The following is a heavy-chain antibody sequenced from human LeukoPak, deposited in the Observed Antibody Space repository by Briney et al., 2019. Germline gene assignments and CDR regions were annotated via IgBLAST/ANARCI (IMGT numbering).Heavy chain of an antibody. V-gene: IGHV1-2*02. CDR3: ASRGPRGYSYGIGYFDY. CDR1: GYTFTGYY. Sequence: GASVKVSCKASGYTFTGYYMHWVRQAPGQGLEWMGWINPNSGGTNYAQKFQGRVTMTRDTSISTAYMELSRLRSDDTAVYYCASRGPRGYSYGIGYFDYWGQGTLVTVS. J-gene: IGHJ4*02. D-gene: IGHD5-18*01. CDR2: INPNSGGT.